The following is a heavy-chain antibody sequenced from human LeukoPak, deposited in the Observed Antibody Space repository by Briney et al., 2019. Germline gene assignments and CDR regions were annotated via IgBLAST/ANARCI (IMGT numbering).Heavy chain of an antibody. CDR3: ARGFGGWSRDAFDI. V-gene: IGHV3-64*01. Sequence: GGSLRLSCAASGFTFSSYAMHWVRQAPGKGLEYVSAINSNGGSTYYANSVKGRFTISRDNSKNTLYLQMGSLRAEDMAVYYCARGFGGWSRDAFDIWGQGTMVTVSS. D-gene: IGHD6-19*01. CDR2: INSNGGST. CDR1: GFTFSSYA. J-gene: IGHJ3*02.